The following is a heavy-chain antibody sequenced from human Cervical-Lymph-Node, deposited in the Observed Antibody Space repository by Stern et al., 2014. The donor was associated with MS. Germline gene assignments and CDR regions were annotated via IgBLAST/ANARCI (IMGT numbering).Heavy chain of an antibody. CDR2: INSDGSST. Sequence: EVQLLESGGGLVQPGGSLRVSCAASGFTFSSYWMHWVRQAPGKGLGLVSRINSDGSSTSYADSVKGRFTTSRDNAKNTLYLQMNSLRAEDTAVYYCARDIVSVAGYWGQGTLVTVSS. J-gene: IGHJ4*02. CDR3: ARDIVSVAGY. CDR1: GFTFSSYW. V-gene: IGHV3-74*02. D-gene: IGHD6-19*01.